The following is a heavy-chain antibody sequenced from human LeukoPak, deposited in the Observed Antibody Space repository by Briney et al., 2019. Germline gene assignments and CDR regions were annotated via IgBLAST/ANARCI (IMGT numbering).Heavy chain of an antibody. V-gene: IGHV3-48*01. CDR1: GFTFSSYS. CDR3: AREGMAWDDAFDI. D-gene: IGHD5-24*01. CDR2: ISSSSSTI. J-gene: IGHJ3*02. Sequence: GGSLRLSCAASGFTFSSYSMNWVRQAPGKGLEWVSYISSSSSTIYYADSVKGRFTISRDNAKNSLYLQMNSLRAEDTAVYYCAREGMAWDDAFDIWGQGTMVTVSS.